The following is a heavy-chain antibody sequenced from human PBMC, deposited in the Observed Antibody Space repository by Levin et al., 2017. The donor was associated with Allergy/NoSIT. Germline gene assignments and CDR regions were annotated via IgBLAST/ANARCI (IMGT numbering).Heavy chain of an antibody. V-gene: IGHV1-18*01. Sequence: ASVKVSCKASGYTFTSYDISWVRQAPGQGLEWMGWISTYNGNTNYAQELQGRVTMTTDTSTSTAYMELRSLRSDDTAVYYCARDGIPALQLQSWFDPWGQGTLVTVSS. CDR1: GYTFTSYD. D-gene: IGHD2-2*01. J-gene: IGHJ5*02. CDR3: ARDGIPALQLQSWFDP. CDR2: ISTYNGNT.